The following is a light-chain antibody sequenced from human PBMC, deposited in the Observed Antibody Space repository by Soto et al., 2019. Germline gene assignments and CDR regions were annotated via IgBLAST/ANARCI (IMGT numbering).Light chain of an antibody. Sequence: NFMLTQPHSVSESPGKTVTISCTGSSGSIASNYVQWYQQHPGSAPTTVIYEDNQRPSGVPDRFSGSIDSSSNSASLTISGLKTEDEADYYCQSYDSSNVVFGGGTKVPS. CDR1: SGSIASNY. J-gene: IGLJ2*01. CDR2: EDN. CDR3: QSYDSSNVV. V-gene: IGLV6-57*02.